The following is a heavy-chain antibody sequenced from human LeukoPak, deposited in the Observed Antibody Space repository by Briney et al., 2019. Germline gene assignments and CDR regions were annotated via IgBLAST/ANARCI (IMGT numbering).Heavy chain of an antibody. CDR1: GYTFTSYG. J-gene: IGHJ4*02. CDR3: ARSYSYGYRDIFYFDY. CDR2: ISTYNGNT. V-gene: IGHV1-18*01. D-gene: IGHD5-18*01. Sequence: GASVKVSCKASGYTFTSYGISWVRQAPGQGVEWMGSISTYNGNTNYAQKLQGRVTMTTDTSTSTAYMELRSLRSDDTAVYYCARSYSYGYRDIFYFDYWGQGTLVTVSS.